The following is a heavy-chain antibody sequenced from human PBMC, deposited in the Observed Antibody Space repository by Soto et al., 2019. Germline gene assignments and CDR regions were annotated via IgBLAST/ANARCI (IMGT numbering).Heavy chain of an antibody. D-gene: IGHD3-9*01. V-gene: IGHV3-23*01. Sequence: QPGGSLRLSCAASGFTFSIYAMSWVRQAPGKGLEWVSAISGSGTNAYYADSVKGRFTISRDNSKNTLYLQMNSLRAEDTAVYYCANRNVLRYFDSTHDYWGQGTLVTVSS. CDR3: ANRNVLRYFDSTHDY. CDR2: ISGSGTNA. CDR1: GFTFSIYA. J-gene: IGHJ4*02.